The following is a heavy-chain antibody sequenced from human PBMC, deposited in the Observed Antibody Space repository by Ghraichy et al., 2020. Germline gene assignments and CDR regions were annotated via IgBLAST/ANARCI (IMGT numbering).Heavy chain of an antibody. Sequence: ASVKVSCKASGYTFTGYYMHWVRQAPGQGLEWMGWINPNSGGTNYAQKFQGRVTMTRDTSISTAYMELSRLRSDDTAVYYCARDLSPYDSSGYIYGMDVWGQGTTVTVSS. V-gene: IGHV1-2*02. CDR2: INPNSGGT. D-gene: IGHD3-22*01. CDR1: GYTFTGYY. J-gene: IGHJ6*02. CDR3: ARDLSPYDSSGYIYGMDV.